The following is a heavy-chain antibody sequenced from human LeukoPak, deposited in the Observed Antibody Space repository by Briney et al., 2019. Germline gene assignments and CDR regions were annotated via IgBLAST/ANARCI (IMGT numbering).Heavy chain of an antibody. J-gene: IGHJ5*02. D-gene: IGHD6-19*01. CDR1: GGSISSSSYY. Sequence: PSETLSLTCTVSGGSISSSSYYWGWIRQPPGKGLEWIGSIYYSGSTYYNPSLKSRVTISVDTSKNQFSLKLSSVTAADTAVYYCARDLVEGQIAVAGTGWFDPWGQGTLVTVSS. V-gene: IGHV4-39*07. CDR2: IYYSGST. CDR3: ARDLVEGQIAVAGTGWFDP.